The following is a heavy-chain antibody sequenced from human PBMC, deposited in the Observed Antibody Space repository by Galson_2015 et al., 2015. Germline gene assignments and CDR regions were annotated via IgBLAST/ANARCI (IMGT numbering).Heavy chain of an antibody. CDR1: GGTFSSYA. D-gene: IGHD5-18*01. CDR2: IIPIFGTA. V-gene: IGHV1-69*13. J-gene: IGHJ6*02. Sequence: SVKVSCKASGGTFSSYAISWVRQAPGQGLEWMGGIIPIFGTANYAQKFQGRVTITADESTSTAYMELSSLRSEDTAVYYCARGSDTAMADYYYYGMDVWGQGTTVTVSS. CDR3: ARGSDTAMADYYYYGMDV.